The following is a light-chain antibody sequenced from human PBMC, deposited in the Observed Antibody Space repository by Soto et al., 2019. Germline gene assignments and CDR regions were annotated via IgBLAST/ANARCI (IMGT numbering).Light chain of an antibody. CDR1: QDISDY. J-gene: IGKJ5*01. CDR3: QQLNSYPFT. Sequence: DIQLTQSPSFLSASVGDRVTITCRASQDISDYLAWYQQKPGKAPKLLIYAASTLQSGVPSRFGGSGSGTEFTLTISSLQPEDFATYYCQQLNSYPFTFGQGTRLEIK. V-gene: IGKV1-9*01. CDR2: AAS.